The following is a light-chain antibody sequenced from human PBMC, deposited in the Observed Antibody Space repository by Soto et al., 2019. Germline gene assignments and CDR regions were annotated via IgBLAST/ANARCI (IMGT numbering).Light chain of an antibody. CDR2: KSS. CDR3: QQRN. V-gene: IGKV1-5*03. Sequence: DPQLTQSPSTLSASIGDTVTITCRASQDISDWLAWYQQRPGKAPKLLIHKSSTLQTGVPSRFSGSGSGTEFTLTISSLQPDDFATYYCQQRNFGQWTKVEIK. J-gene: IGKJ2*01. CDR1: QDISDW.